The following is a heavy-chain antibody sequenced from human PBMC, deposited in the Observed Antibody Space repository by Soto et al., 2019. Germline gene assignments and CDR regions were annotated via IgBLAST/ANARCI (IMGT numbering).Heavy chain of an antibody. CDR1: GYTFTSYY. CDR2: INPSGGST. V-gene: IGHV1-46*01. Sequence: ASLKVSCKASGYTFTSYYMHWVRQAPGQGLEWMGIINPSGGSTSYAQKFQGRVTMTRDTSTSTVYMELSSLRSEDTAVYYCAREVGDGYNNGEFDIWGQGTMVTGSS. D-gene: IGHD1-26*01. J-gene: IGHJ3*02. CDR3: AREVGDGYNNGEFDI.